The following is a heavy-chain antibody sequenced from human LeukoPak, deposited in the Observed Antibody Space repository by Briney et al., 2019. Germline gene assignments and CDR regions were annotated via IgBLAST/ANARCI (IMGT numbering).Heavy chain of an antibody. Sequence: SETLSLTCTVSGGSISSYYWSWIRQPPGKGLEWIGYIYYSGSTNYNPSLKGRVTISVDTSKNQFSLKLSSVTAADTAVYYCASGRDGYNYGFWFDPWGQGTLVTVSS. V-gene: IGHV4-59*01. CDR3: ASGRDGYNYGFWFDP. J-gene: IGHJ5*02. D-gene: IGHD5-24*01. CDR1: GGSISSYY. CDR2: IYYSGST.